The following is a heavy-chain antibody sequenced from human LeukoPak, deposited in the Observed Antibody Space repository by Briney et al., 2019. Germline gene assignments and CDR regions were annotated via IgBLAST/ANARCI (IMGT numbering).Heavy chain of an antibody. CDR3: ARDQGTARITYYFDY. V-gene: IGHV1-46*01. D-gene: IGHD2-21*02. CDR2: INPSGGST. Sequence: ASVKVSCKASGYTFTGYYIHWVRQAPGQGLEWMGIINPSGGSTSYAQKFQGRVTMTRDTSTSTVYMELSSLRSEDTAVYYCARDQGTARITYYFDYWGQGTLVTVSS. CDR1: GYTFTGYY. J-gene: IGHJ4*02.